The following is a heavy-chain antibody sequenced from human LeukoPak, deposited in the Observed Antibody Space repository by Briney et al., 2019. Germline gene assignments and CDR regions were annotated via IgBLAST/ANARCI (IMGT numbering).Heavy chain of an antibody. J-gene: IGHJ6*03. CDR2: ISSSGSTI. CDR1: EFSVGSNY. CDR3: ARDGQSLYYYMDV. Sequence: GGSLRLSCAASEFSVGSNYMTWVRQAPGKGLEWVSYISSSGSTIYYADSVKGRFTISRDDAKNSLYLQMNSLRAEDTAVYYCARDGQSLYYYMDVWGKGTTVTISS. V-gene: IGHV3-48*03.